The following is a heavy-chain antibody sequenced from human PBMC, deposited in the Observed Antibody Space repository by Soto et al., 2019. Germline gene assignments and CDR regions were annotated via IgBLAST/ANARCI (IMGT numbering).Heavy chain of an antibody. D-gene: IGHD3-3*01. CDR2: ISAYNGNT. V-gene: IGHV1-18*01. CDR3: ARANTRRLRFLEWLLYPYDY. CDR1: GYTFTSYG. Sequence: ASVKVSCKASGYTFTSYGIRWVRPAPGQGLEWMGWISAYNGNTNYAQKLQGRVTMTTDTSTSTAYMELRSLRSDDTAVYYCARANTRRLRFLEWLLYPYDYWG. J-gene: IGHJ4*01.